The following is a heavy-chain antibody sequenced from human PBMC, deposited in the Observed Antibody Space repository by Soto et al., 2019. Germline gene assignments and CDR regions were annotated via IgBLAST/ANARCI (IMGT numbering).Heavy chain of an antibody. V-gene: IGHV4-59*08. CDR2: IYYSGST. D-gene: IGHD3-22*01. Sequence: SETLSLTCTVSGGPISSYYWSWIRQPPGKGLEWIGYIYYSGSTNYNPSLKSRVTISVDTSKNQFSLKLSSVTAADTAVYYCASNYYDSSGYGAFDIWGQGTMVTVS. CDR1: GGPISSYY. J-gene: IGHJ3*02. CDR3: ASNYYDSSGYGAFDI.